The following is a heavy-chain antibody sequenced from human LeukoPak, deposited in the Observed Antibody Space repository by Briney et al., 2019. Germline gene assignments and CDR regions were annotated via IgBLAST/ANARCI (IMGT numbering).Heavy chain of an antibody. Sequence: GGSLRLSCAASGFTFSNYNIIWIRQAPGKGLEWVSSISRRSTYIFYADSVKGRFTISRDNSKNTLYLQMNSLRAEDTAVYYCAKDRSAGAVAGSIVFDYWGQGTLVTVSS. CDR3: AKDRSAGAVAGSIVFDY. CDR1: GFTFSNYN. CDR2: ISRRSTYI. V-gene: IGHV3-21*01. J-gene: IGHJ4*02. D-gene: IGHD6-19*01.